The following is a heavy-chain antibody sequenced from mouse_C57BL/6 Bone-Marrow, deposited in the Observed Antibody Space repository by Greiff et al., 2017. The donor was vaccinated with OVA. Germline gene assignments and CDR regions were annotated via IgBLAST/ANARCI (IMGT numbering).Heavy chain of an antibody. CDR3: TSRGTGVDYAKDY. V-gene: IGHV1-64*01. CDR2: IHPNSGSS. CDR1: GYTFTSYW. J-gene: IGHJ4*01. D-gene: IGHD1-1*01. Sequence: VQLQQPGAELVKPGASVKLSCTASGYTFTSYWMHWVKQRPGQGLEWIGMIHPNSGSSHYNEKLKSKATLTVDKSACTAYMQLSSLTSADSAVYYGTSRGTGVDYAKDYWGKGTTVTVSS.